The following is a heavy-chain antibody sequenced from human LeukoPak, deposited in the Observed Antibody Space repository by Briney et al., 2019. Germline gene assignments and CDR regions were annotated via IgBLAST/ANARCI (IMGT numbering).Heavy chain of an antibody. V-gene: IGHV4-38-2*01. CDR3: ARLQTGLSGYFDWLLYDFDY. CDR1: GYSISSGYY. Sequence: SETLSLTCAVSGYSISSGYYWGWIRQPPGKGLEWIGSIYYSGSTYYNPSLKSRVTISVDTSKNQFSLKLNSVTAADTAVYYCARLQTGLSGYFDWLLYDFDYWGQGTLVTVSS. D-gene: IGHD3-9*01. J-gene: IGHJ4*02. CDR2: IYYSGST.